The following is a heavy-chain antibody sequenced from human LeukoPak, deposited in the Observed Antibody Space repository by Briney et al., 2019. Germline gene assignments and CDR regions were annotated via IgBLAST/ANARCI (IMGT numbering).Heavy chain of an antibody. CDR1: GGSISSSNW. V-gene: IGHV4-4*02. Sequence: PSETLSLTCVVSGGSISSSNWWSWVRQPPGKGLEWIGYIYDSGSTNYNPTLKSRVTISVDTSTNRFSLKVTSMTAADTAVYYCAREAGYSGYDLWGRGTLVTVSS. CDR3: AREAGYSGYDL. J-gene: IGHJ4*02. D-gene: IGHD5-12*01. CDR2: IYDSGST.